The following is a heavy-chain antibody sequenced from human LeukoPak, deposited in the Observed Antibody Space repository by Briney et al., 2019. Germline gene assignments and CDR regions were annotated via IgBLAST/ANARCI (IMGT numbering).Heavy chain of an antibody. J-gene: IGHJ6*03. CDR3: ASTRIRMVRGHSGPPFLGSSYMDV. V-gene: IGHV3-30*04. CDR2: ISYDGSNK. Sequence: GGSLRLSCAASGFTFSSYAMHWVRQAPGKGLEWVAVISYDGSNKYYADSVKGRFTISRDNSKNTLYLQMNSLRAEDTAVYYCASTRIRMVRGHSGPPFLGSSYMDVWGKGTTVTISS. D-gene: IGHD3-10*01. CDR1: GFTFSSYA.